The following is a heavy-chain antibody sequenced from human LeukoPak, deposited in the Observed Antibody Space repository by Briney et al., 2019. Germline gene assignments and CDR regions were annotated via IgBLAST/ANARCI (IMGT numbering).Heavy chain of an antibody. J-gene: IGHJ4*02. V-gene: IGHV3-7*01. CDR1: GFTFSSYW. Sequence: PGGSLRLSCAASGFTFSSYWMSWVRQAPGKGLEWVANIKQDGSEKYYVDSVKGRFTISRDNAKNSLYLQMSSLRAEDTAVYYCARDNYDSSGPYYFDYWGQGTLVTVSS. CDR2: IKQDGSEK. CDR3: ARDNYDSSGPYYFDY. D-gene: IGHD3-22*01.